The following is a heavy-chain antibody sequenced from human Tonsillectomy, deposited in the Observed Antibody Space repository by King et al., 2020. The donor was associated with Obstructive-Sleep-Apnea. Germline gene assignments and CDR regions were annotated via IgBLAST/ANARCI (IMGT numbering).Heavy chain of an antibody. CDR1: GGSISRGGYY. V-gene: IGHV4-31*03. D-gene: IGHD3-10*01. CDR3: ARAGYYGSGSYYTFDY. J-gene: IGHJ4*02. CDR2: IYYSGST. Sequence: VQLQESGPGLVKPSQTLSLTCTVSGGSISRGGYYWSWIRQHPGKGLEWIGYIYYSGSTYYNPSLKSRVTISVDTSKNQFSLKLSSVTAADTAVYYCARAGYYGSGSYYTFDYWGQGTLVTVSS.